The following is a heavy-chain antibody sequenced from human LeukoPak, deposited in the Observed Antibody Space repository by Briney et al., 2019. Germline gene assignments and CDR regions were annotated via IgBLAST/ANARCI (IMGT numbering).Heavy chain of an antibody. Sequence: SETLSLTCTVSGGSISSYYWSWIRQPPGKGLEWIGYIYYSGSTNYNPSLKSRVTISVDTSKNQFSLRLNSVTAADTAVYYCARGGWVGVTRTAWFDPWGQGTLVTVSS. J-gene: IGHJ5*02. CDR1: GGSISSYY. CDR3: ARGGWVGVTRTAWFDP. CDR2: IYYSGST. V-gene: IGHV4-59*01. D-gene: IGHD1-26*01.